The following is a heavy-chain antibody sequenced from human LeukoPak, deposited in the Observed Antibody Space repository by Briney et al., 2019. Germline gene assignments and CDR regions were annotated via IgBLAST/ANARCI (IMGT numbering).Heavy chain of an antibody. D-gene: IGHD2-8*02. V-gene: IGHV3-30*03. Sequence: GKSLRLSCEVSGFSFSTYGMYWVRQAPGKGLESVAVISYDGSKTYYADSVKGRSTISRDNPKNTVYLQLNSLRAEDTAVYCCARLPPSVFGVGTGDFDYWGQGTLVTVSS. J-gene: IGHJ4*02. CDR1: GFSFSTYG. CDR2: ISYDGSKT. CDR3: ARLPPSVFGVGTGDFDY.